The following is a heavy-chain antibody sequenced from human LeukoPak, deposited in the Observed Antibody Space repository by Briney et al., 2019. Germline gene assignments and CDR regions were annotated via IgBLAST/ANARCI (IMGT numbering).Heavy chain of an antibody. Sequence: SETLSLTCAVYGGSFSGYYWSWIRQPPGKGLEWIGYIYYSGSTNYNPSLKSRVTISVDTSKNQFSLKLSSVTAADTAVYYCARQDSSGYYGYFYFDYWGQGTLVTVSS. J-gene: IGHJ4*02. V-gene: IGHV4-59*08. CDR3: ARQDSSGYYGYFYFDY. CDR2: IYYSGST. CDR1: GGSFSGYY. D-gene: IGHD3-22*01.